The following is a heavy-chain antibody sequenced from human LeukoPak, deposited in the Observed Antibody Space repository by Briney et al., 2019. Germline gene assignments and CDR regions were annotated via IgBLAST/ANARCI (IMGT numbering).Heavy chain of an antibody. V-gene: IGHV4-59*08. CDR2: IYYSGST. CDR3: ARHLSYGSGSYCDY. Sequence: SETLSLTCTVSGGSISSYYWSWIRQPPGKGLEWIGYIYYSGSTNYNPSLKSRVTISVDTSKNQFSLKLSSVTAADTAVYYCARHLSYGSGSYCDYWGQGTLVTVSS. CDR1: GGSISSYY. D-gene: IGHD3-10*01. J-gene: IGHJ4*02.